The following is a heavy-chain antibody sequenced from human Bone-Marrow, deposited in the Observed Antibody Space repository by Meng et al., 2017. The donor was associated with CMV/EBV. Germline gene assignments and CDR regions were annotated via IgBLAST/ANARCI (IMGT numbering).Heavy chain of an antibody. CDR1: GFTFSSYA. V-gene: IGHV3-23*03. Sequence: GESLKISCAASGFTFSSYAMSWVRQAPGKGLEWVSVIYSGGSSTYYADSVKGRFTISRDNSKNTLYLQMNSLRAEDTAVYYCARSSLPPAFDMWGQGPMVTVSS. J-gene: IGHJ3*02. CDR2: IYSGGSST. CDR3: ARSSLPPAFDM.